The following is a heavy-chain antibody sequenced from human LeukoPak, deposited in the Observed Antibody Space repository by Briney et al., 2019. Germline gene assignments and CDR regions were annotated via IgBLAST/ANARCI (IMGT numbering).Heavy chain of an antibody. Sequence: SETLSLTCTVSGGSISSGGYYWNWIRQPPGKGLEWIGYIYHSGSTYYNPSLKSRVTISVDRSKNQFSLKLSSVTAADTAVYYCARSYLFFGELLLGVWGQGTTVTVSS. CDR1: GGSISSGGYY. CDR3: ARSYLFFGELLLGV. J-gene: IGHJ6*02. D-gene: IGHD3-10*01. CDR2: IYHSGST. V-gene: IGHV4-30-2*01.